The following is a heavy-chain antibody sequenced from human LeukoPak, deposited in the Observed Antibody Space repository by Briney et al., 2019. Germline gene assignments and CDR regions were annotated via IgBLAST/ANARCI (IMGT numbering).Heavy chain of an antibody. V-gene: IGHV4-34*01. Sequence: SETLSLTCAVYGGSFSGYYWSWIRQPPEKGLEWIGEINHSGSTNYNPSLKSRVTISVDTSKNQFSLKLSSVTAADAAVYYCAREFSTSCSPADYWGQGTLVTVSS. CDR2: INHSGST. CDR3: AREFSTSCSPADY. CDR1: GGSFSGYY. D-gene: IGHD2-2*01. J-gene: IGHJ4*02.